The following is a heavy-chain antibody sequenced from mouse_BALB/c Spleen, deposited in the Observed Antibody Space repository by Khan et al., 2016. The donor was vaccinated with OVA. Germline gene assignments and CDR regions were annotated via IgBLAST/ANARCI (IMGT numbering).Heavy chain of an antibody. Sequence: EVQLQESGPGLVKPSQSLSLTCTVTGYSITSDYAWNWIRQFPGNKLEWMGNISYSGRTSYNPSLKSRISITRDTSKNQFFLQLNSVTTKVTATYYGVRWVTITTVVATDFDYWGKGTTLTVSS. CDR1: GYSITSDYA. J-gene: IGHJ2*01. V-gene: IGHV3-2*02. CDR2: ISYSGRT. CDR3: VRWVTITTVVATDFDY. D-gene: IGHD1-1*01.